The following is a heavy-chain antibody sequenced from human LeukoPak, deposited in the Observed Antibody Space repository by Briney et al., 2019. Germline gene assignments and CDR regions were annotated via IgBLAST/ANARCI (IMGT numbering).Heavy chain of an antibody. Sequence: GGSLRLSCAASGFTVSSNYMSWVRQAPGKGLEWVSVIYSGGSTYYADSVKGRFAISRDNSKNTLYLQMNSLRAEDTAVYYCAKGGYSYVYLYYFDYWGQGTLVTVSS. V-gene: IGHV3-53*01. CDR1: GFTVSSNY. J-gene: IGHJ4*02. D-gene: IGHD5-18*01. CDR3: AKGGYSYVYLYYFDY. CDR2: IYSGGST.